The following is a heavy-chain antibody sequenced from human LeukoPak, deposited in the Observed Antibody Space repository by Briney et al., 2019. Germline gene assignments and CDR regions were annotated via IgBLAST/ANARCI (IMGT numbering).Heavy chain of an antibody. CDR3: ARPASLRYYYDY. CDR1: GGSFSGYY. J-gene: IGHJ4*02. D-gene: IGHD1-14*01. Sequence: PSETLSLTCAVYGGSFSGYYWSWIRQPPGKGLEWIGEINHSGSTNYNPSLKSRVTMSVDTSKNQFSLKLSSVTAADTAVYYCARPASLRYYYDYWGQGTLVTVSS. CDR2: INHSGST. V-gene: IGHV4-34*01.